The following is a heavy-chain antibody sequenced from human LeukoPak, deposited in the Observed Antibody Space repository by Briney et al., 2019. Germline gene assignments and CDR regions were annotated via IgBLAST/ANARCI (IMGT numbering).Heavy chain of an antibody. V-gene: IGHV4-4*02. Sequence: SGTLSPTFAVVGLSIFSREWGTGVRQPPGQGLEWIGEIHRAGRTRYNPSLKSRVTISMDYSKNQFSLKLTSVTAADPAIYSCGRTDIYFNPIDDWGRGSVVTVSS. D-gene: IGHD3-10*01. CDR3: GRTDIYFNPIDD. J-gene: IGHJ4*02. CDR1: GLSIFSREW. CDR2: IHRAGRT.